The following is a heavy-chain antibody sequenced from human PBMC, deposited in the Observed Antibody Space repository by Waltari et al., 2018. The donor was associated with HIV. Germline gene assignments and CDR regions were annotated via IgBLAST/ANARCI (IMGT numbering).Heavy chain of an antibody. D-gene: IGHD6-13*01. J-gene: IGHJ6*02. CDR2: IWYDGGNK. Sequence: QEQLVESGGGVVQPGRSLRLSCAASGITFSSYGRHWVRRAPGKGLGWVAVIWYDGGNKYYADSVKGRFTISRDNSKNTRYLQMNSLRAEDTAVYYCARDPWDIAADLYYYYGMDVWGQGTTVTVSS. CDR3: ARDPWDIAADLYYYYGMDV. V-gene: IGHV3-33*01. CDR1: GITFSSYG.